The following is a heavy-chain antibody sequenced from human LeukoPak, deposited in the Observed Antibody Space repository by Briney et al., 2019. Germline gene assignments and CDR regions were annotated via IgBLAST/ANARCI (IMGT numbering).Heavy chain of an antibody. J-gene: IGHJ4*02. CDR3: AVDARIVAGTEEGLFDY. CDR2: IKTNTGNP. CDR1: GYTFTSYA. Sequence: ASVKVSCKASGYTFTSYAMRSVRQAPGQGLEWMGWIKTNTGNPTSAQGFTGRFVFSLDTSVSTAYLQISSLKAEDTAVYYCAVDARIVAGTEEGLFDYWGQGTLVTVSS. V-gene: IGHV7-4-1*02. D-gene: IGHD6-19*01.